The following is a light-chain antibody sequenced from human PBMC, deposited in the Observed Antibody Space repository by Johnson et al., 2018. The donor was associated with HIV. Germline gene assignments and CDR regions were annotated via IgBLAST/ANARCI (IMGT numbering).Light chain of an antibody. CDR2: DNN. J-gene: IGLJ1*01. CDR3: GPAESSLSAGYV. V-gene: IGLV1-51*01. CDR1: SSNVGSSF. Sequence: QSVLTQPPSVSAAPGQTVTISCSGSSSNVGSSFVSWYRQVPGTAPKLLIYDNNKRPSGIPGRFSGSKSATSATLGITGLKNGDGADYYCGPAESSLSAGYVFGTVTKVPVL.